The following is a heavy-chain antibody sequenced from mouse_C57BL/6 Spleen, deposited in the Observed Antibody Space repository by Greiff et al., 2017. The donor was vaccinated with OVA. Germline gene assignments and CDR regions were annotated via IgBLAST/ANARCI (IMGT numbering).Heavy chain of an antibody. D-gene: IGHD2-14*01. CDR1: GFTFSDYG. Sequence: DVKLVESGGGLVKPGGSLKLSCAASGFTFSDYGMHWVRQAPEKGLEWVAYISSGSSTIYYADTVKGRCTFSRDNAKNTLFMQMTSLSAEDTAMYYCAREVRRNYYAMDYGGQGTSVTVSS. V-gene: IGHV5-17*01. CDR2: ISSGSSTI. J-gene: IGHJ4*01. CDR3: AREVRRNYYAMDY.